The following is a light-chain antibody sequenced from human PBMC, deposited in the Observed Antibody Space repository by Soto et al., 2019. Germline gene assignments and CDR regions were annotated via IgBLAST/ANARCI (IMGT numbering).Light chain of an antibody. V-gene: IGLV2-14*01. CDR2: EVS. J-gene: IGLJ3*02. Sequence: QSVLTQPASVSGSPGQSITISCTGTSSDIGAYNYVSWYQQHPGKAPKVIIFEVSNRPSGVSNRFSGSKSGNTASLTISALQPEDEADYHCSSYTGGNTYWIFGGGTKVTVL. CDR1: SSDIGAYNY. CDR3: SSYTGGNTYWI.